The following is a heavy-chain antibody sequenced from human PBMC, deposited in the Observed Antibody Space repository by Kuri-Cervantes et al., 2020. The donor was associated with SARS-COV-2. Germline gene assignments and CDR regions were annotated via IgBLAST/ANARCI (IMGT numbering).Heavy chain of an antibody. CDR2: IIPIFGTA. D-gene: IGHD1-7*01. Sequence: SVKVSCKASGGTFSSYAISWVRQAPGQGLEWMGGIIPIFGTANYAQKFQGRVTITADESTSTAYMELGSLRSEDTAVYYCAREAGLGITGTPGWNWFDPWGQGTLVTVSS. CDR1: GGTFSSYA. CDR3: AREAGLGITGTPGWNWFDP. J-gene: IGHJ5*02. V-gene: IGHV1-69*13.